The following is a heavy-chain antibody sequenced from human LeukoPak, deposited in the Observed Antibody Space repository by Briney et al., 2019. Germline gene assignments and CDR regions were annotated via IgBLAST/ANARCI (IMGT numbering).Heavy chain of an antibody. CDR1: GFTVSSNY. Sequence: GGSLRLSCAASGFTVSSNYMTWVRQAPGKGLEWVSVIYSGGSTNYADSVKGRFTISKDNSKNTLYLQMNSLRVEDTAVYYCARASFPFLGWTTSIPFDVWGQGTLVIVSS. CDR3: ARASFPFLGWTTSIPFDV. J-gene: IGHJ3*01. D-gene: IGHD3-3*02. CDR2: IYSGGST. V-gene: IGHV3-66*01.